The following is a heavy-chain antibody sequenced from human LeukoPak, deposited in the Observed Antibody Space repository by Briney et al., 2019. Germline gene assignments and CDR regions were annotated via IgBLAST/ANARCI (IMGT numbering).Heavy chain of an antibody. V-gene: IGHV3-11*04. CDR3: ARDRVTMVRGVTDVDYYYYGMDV. D-gene: IGHD3-10*01. CDR2: ISSSGSTI. J-gene: IGHJ6*02. Sequence: PGGSLRLSCAASGFTVSSNYMSWVRQAPGKGLEWVSYISSSGSTIYYADSVKGRFTISRDNAKNSLYLQMNSLRAEDTAVYYCARDRVTMVRGVTDVDYYYYGMDVWGQGTTVTVSS. CDR1: GFTVSSNY.